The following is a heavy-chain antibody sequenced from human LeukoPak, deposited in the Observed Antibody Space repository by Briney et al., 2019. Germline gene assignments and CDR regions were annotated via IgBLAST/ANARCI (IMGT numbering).Heavy chain of an antibody. Sequence: SETLSLTCTVSGGSISSYYWSWIRQPPGKGLEWIGYIYYSGSTNYNPSLKSRVTISVDTSKNQFSLKLSSVTAADTAVYYCARLGYESSGWYGDYYYGMDVWGQGTTVTVSS. CDR3: ARLGYESSGWYGDYYYGMDV. D-gene: IGHD6-19*01. CDR1: GGSISSYY. CDR2: IYYSGST. J-gene: IGHJ6*02. V-gene: IGHV4-59*08.